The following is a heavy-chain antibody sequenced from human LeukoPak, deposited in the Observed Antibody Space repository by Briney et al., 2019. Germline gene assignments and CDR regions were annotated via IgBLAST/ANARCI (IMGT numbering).Heavy chain of an antibody. CDR3: ARGILHCSSTSCYLGYYYYGMDV. CDR2: INHSGST. Sequence: PSETLSLTCTVYGGSFSGYYWSWIRQPPGKGLEWIGEINHSGSTNYNPSLKSRVTISVDTSKNQFSLKLSSVTAADTAVYYCARGILHCSSTSCYLGYYYYGMDVWGQGTLVTVSS. J-gene: IGHJ6*02. V-gene: IGHV4-34*01. CDR1: GGSFSGYY. D-gene: IGHD2-2*01.